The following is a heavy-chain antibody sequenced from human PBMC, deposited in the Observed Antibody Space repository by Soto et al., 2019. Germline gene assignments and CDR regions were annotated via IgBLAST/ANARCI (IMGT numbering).Heavy chain of an antibody. J-gene: IGHJ3*02. V-gene: IGHV3-33*01. D-gene: IGHD2-21*02. CDR3: ARHWCTGVDCYSRFDI. Sequence: QVQLVESGGGVVQPGRSLRLSCAASGFTFTNYGMHWVRQAPGKGLEWVAVIWYDGSNKYYADSLKGRFTISRDNSKNTLYLQMNSLRAEDTAVYYCARHWCTGVDCYSRFDIWGQGTMVTVSS. CDR1: GFTFTNYG. CDR2: IWYDGSNK.